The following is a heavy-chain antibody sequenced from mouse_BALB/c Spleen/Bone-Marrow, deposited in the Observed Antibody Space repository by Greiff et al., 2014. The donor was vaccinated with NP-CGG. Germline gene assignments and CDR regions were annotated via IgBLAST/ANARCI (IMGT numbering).Heavy chain of an antibody. CDR1: GYAFSNYL. D-gene: IGHD2-3*01. Sequence: QVQLKQSGAELVRPGTSVKVSCKASGYAFSNYLIEWIKQRPGQGLEWIGVINPGSGGTNYNEKFRGKASLTADKSSSTAYMQLSSLSSDDSAVYFCVSGLVRSFAYWGQGTLVTVSA. CDR3: VSGLVRSFAY. CDR2: INPGSGGT. J-gene: IGHJ3*01. V-gene: IGHV1-54*01.